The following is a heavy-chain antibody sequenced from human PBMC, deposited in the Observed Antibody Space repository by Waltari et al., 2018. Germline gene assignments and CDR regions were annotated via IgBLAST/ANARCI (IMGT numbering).Heavy chain of an antibody. CDR2: ISDYAGRT. V-gene: IGHV1-18*01. J-gene: IGHJ5*02. Sequence: QGQLVQSGPEVKKPGASVKVSCKASGFALSGYSVTWVRQAPGQGLEWMGWISDYAGRTKSAQKLQYRVTMTTDTSTNTAYMELRSLRSDATAVYFCATDTHDLWSGYWFDPWGKGTQVTVSS. CDR3: ATDTHDLWSGYWFDP. D-gene: IGHD3-3*01. CDR1: GFALSGYS.